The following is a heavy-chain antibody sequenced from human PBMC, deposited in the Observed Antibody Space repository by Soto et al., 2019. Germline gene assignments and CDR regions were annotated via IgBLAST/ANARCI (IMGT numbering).Heavy chain of an antibody. D-gene: IGHD4-17*01. CDR2: ISYDGGNK. V-gene: IGHV3-30*03. CDR3: ATYGQPLMDY. CDR1: GCTFSSYG. Sequence: PWGSLRVRCAASGCTFSSYGMHWIRQAPGKGLEWVAVISYDGGNKYYADSVKGRFTISRDNSKNTLYLQMNSLRADDTAVYYCATYGQPLMDYWGQGTLVTVS. J-gene: IGHJ4*02.